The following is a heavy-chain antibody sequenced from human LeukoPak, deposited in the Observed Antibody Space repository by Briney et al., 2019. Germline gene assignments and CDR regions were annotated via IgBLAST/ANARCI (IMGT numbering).Heavy chain of an antibody. Sequence: SVKGLEWIGYIYYSGRTNYNPSLKSRVTISVDTSKNQFSLKLNSVTAADTAMYYCARDHVPKHQTNAFDIWGRGTMVTVSS. J-gene: IGHJ3*02. CDR2: IYYSGRT. CDR3: ARDHVPKHQTNAFDI. D-gene: IGHD2-2*01. V-gene: IGHV4-59*01.